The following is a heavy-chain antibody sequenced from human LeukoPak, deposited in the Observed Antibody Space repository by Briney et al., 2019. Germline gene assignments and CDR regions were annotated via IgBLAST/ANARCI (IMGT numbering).Heavy chain of an antibody. V-gene: IGHV3-23*01. CDR1: GFTFSSYA. CDR2: ISGSGGNT. CDR3: AKDGTITIFGVAINWFDP. Sequence: GGSLRLSCAASGFTFSSYAMHWVRQAPGKGLEWVSAISGSGGNTYYADSVKGRFTISRDNSKNTLYLQMNSLRAEDTAVYYCAKDGTITIFGVAINWFDPWGQGTLVTVSS. J-gene: IGHJ5*02. D-gene: IGHD3-3*01.